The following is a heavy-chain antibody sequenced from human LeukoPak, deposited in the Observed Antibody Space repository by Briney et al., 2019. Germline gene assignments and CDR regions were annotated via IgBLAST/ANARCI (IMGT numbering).Heavy chain of an antibody. V-gene: IGHV3-74*01. J-gene: IGHJ4*02. CDR3: ATQGGY. D-gene: IGHD3-16*01. CDR1: GLTLSILW. CDR2: LSPDGSKT. Sequence: PGGSLRLSCVASGLTLSILWMHWVRHVPGQGLVWVSRLSPDGSKTRYADFVKGRFIISRDNANNTVYVPPTTLGVDDTAIYYCATQGGYWGQGTLVAVSS.